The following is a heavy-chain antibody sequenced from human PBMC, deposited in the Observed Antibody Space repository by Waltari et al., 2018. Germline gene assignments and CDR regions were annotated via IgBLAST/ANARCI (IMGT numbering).Heavy chain of an antibody. CDR1: GFTFSSYA. J-gene: IGHJ4*02. V-gene: IGHV3-23*01. D-gene: IGHD3-3*01. CDR3: AKEDDFWSGHGL. CDR2: ISGSGGSK. Sequence: EVQLLESGGGLVQPGGSLRLSCAASGFTFSSYAMSWVRQAPGKVLEGVSAISGSGGSKYYADSVKGRFTISRDNSKNTLYLQMNSLRAEDTAVYYCAKEDDFWSGHGLWGQGTLVTVSS.